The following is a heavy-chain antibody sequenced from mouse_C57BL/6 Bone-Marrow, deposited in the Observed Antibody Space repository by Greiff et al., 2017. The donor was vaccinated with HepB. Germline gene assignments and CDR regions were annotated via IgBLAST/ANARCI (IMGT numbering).Heavy chain of an antibody. CDR1: GYNFTDYY. D-gene: IGHD2-4*01. Sequence: QVQLQQSGPELVKPGASVKISCKASGYNFTDYYINWVKQRPGQGLEWIGWIFPGSGSNYYNGKFKGKATLTVGKYSSTAYMLLSSLDSEDSAVYFCARWGDYEEEGYWGQGTSVTVSS. CDR3: ARWGDYEEEGY. V-gene: IGHV1-75*01. J-gene: IGHJ4*01. CDR2: IFPGSGSN.